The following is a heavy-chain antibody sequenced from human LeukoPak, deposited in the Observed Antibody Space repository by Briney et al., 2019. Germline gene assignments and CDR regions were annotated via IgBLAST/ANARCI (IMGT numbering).Heavy chain of an antibody. Sequence: GASAKVSCKASGYTFASSGISWAQQGPGQGLELMGWISAYNGNTNYAQKFQGRVTMTRDTSISTAYMELSRLRSDDTAVYYCARGWLRGWGAFDIWGQGTMVTVSS. V-gene: IGHV1-18*01. CDR1: GYTFASSG. J-gene: IGHJ3*02. CDR2: ISAYNGNT. CDR3: ARGWLRGWGAFDI. D-gene: IGHD5-12*01.